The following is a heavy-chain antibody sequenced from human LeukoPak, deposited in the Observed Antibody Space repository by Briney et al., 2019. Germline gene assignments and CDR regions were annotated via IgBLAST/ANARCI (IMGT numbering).Heavy chain of an antibody. Sequence: SETLSLTCAVSGYSITSAYYWGWIRQPPGNGLEWIGSVYDSGSTYYNPSLKSRVTTSVDTSKNHFSLKLSSVTASDTAVYPCARHGSLSPFVPWGQGSPVTVSS. CDR2: VYDSGST. J-gene: IGHJ5*02. D-gene: IGHD2-15*01. CDR3: ARHGSLSPFVP. CDR1: GYSITSAYY. V-gene: IGHV4-38-2*01.